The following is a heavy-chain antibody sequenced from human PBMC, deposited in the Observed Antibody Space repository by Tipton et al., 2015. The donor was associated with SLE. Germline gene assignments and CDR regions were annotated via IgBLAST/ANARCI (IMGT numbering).Heavy chain of an antibody. D-gene: IGHD3-22*01. J-gene: IGHJ3*01. CDR1: GGSIHSGSFY. V-gene: IGHV4-61*09. Sequence: TLSLTCTVSGGSIHSGSFYWSWIRQPAGKGLEWIGHMYTTGDTNYNPSPKSRVTISVDTSKNHFSLKLRSVTAADPALYCCSRSGGEPDYCVSSGFYPDWRQGTMVTVSS. CDR3: SRSGGEPDYCVSSGFYPD. CDR2: MYTTGDT.